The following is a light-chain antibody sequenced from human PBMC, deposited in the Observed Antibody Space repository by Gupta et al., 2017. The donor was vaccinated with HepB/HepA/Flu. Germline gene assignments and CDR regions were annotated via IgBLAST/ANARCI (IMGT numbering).Light chain of an antibody. V-gene: IGLV1-47*01. CDR3: ATWDDSLSGPV. J-gene: IGLJ3*02. CDR2: RNN. Sequence: QSVLTQPPSASGTPGQRVTISCSGSNSNIGSNYVYWFQQFPGTAPKLLIYRNNQRPSGVPDRFSGSKSGTSASLAISGLRSDDESDYHCATWDDSLSGPVFGGGTKLTVL. CDR1: NSNIGSNY.